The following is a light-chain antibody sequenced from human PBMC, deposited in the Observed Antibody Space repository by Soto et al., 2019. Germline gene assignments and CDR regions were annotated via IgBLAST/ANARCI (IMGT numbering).Light chain of an antibody. CDR3: QQYDNYPLT. CDR2: DAS. J-gene: IGKJ4*01. CDR1: QSVRSW. V-gene: IGKV1-5*01. Sequence: DIQMTQSPSTLSASVGDRVTITCRASQSVRSWLAWYQQKPGRAPKFLIYDASSLASGVPSRFSGSGSGTEFTLTISNLQPDDFATYYCQQYDNYPLTFGGGTKVDIK.